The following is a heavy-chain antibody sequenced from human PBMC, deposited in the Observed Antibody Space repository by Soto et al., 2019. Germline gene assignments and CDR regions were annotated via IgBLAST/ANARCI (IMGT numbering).Heavy chain of an antibody. D-gene: IGHD2-2*01. J-gene: IGHJ4*02. V-gene: IGHV3-48*01. CDR2: INSGSSVI. CDR3: ARGVGTSGFFL. CDR1: GFNFRSES. Sequence: EVQLVESGGGLVQPGGSLRLSCVVSGFNFRSESMTWVRQAPGKGPEWVSYINSGSSVIRYADSVKGRFTVFRDNDRDSLYLQMNGLRAEDSAVYYWARGVGTSGFFLWGQGTLVTFSS.